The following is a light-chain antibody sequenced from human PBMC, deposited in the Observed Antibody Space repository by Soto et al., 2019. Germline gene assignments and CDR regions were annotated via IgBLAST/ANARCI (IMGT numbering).Light chain of an antibody. V-gene: IGKV3-20*01. J-gene: IGKJ2*01. CDR1: QSVSTNY. Sequence: VLTQSPGTLSLSPGERATLSCRASQSVSTNYFAWYQQKPGQAPRLLIFGSSDRATGIPDMFSGSGSGTHFTLTISRQEPKHFAGYYCQQYGSSHQYTFGQGTKLEIK. CDR3: QQYGSSHQYT. CDR2: GSS.